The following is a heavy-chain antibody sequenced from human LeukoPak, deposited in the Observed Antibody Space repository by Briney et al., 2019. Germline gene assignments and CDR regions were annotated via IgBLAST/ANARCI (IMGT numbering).Heavy chain of an antibody. V-gene: IGHV3-64D*09. CDR3: VKDVGGSYAFDY. Sequence: TGGSLRLSCSASGFTFSRYAMHWVRQAPGKGLEYVSGINDNGGRTHYGDSVKGRFSISRDNSKNTLHLQMSTLRAKDTALYYCVKDVGGSYAFDYWGQGILVTVAS. J-gene: IGHJ4*02. CDR2: INDNGGRT. CDR1: GFTFSRYA. D-gene: IGHD1-26*01.